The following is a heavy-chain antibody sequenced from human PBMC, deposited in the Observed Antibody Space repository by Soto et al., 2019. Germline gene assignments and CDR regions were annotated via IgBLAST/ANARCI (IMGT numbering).Heavy chain of an antibody. CDR3: AKDFLVLMVYGRGGSLHY. Sequence: QVQLVESGGGVVQPGRSLRLSCAASGFTFSSYAMHWVRHVPGKGLEWVAVISYDGNIQYYADSVKGRFTVSRDNSKNTLYLQMNSLRVEDTAVYYCAKDFLVLMVYGRGGSLHYWGQGALVSVSS. V-gene: IGHV3-30*18. CDR1: GFTFSSYA. D-gene: IGHD2-8*01. CDR2: ISYDGNIQ. J-gene: IGHJ4*02.